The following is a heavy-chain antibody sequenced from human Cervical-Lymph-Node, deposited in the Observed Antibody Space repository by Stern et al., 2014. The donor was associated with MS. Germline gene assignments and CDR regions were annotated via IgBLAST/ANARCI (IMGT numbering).Heavy chain of an antibody. CDR2: ITPIFATA. CDR1: GVTFSNYA. CDR3: AIEPGSGVVTTEYFQV. D-gene: IGHD3-3*01. V-gene: IGHV1-69*01. Sequence: QMQLVQSGTGVKQPGSSPKVSCEASGVTFSNYAISWVRQAPGQGLEWMGGITPIFATAHYSPDFHGSVTITADDSTNVAHMELSSLRSADTAVYYCAIEPGSGVVTTEYFQVWGQGTLVTVSS. J-gene: IGHJ1*01.